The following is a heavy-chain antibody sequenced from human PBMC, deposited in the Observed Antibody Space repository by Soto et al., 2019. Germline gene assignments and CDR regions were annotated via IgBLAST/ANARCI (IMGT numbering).Heavy chain of an antibody. CDR3: ARADSARRRFDP. CDR1: GGTFSSCA. J-gene: IGHJ5*02. CDR2: IIPIFGTA. V-gene: IGHV1-69*13. D-gene: IGHD2-15*01. Sequence: GASVKVSCKASGGTFSSCAISWVRQAPGQGLEWMGGIIPIFGTANYAQKFQGRVTITADESTSTAYMELSSLRSEDTAVYYCARADSARRRFDPWGQGTLVTVSS.